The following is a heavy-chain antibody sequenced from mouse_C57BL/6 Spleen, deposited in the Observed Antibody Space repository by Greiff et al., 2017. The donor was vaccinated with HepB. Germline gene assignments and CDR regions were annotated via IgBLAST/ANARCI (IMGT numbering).Heavy chain of an antibody. Sequence: VQLQQSGAELVKPGASVKMSCKASGYTFTSYWITWVKQRPGQGLEWIGDIYPGSGSTKYNEKFKSKATLTVDTSSSTAYMQLSSLTSEDSSVYYCARGTTVVAFDYWGQGTTLTVSS. V-gene: IGHV1-55*01. CDR1: GYTFTSYW. CDR2: IYPGSGST. CDR3: ARGTTVVAFDY. J-gene: IGHJ2*01. D-gene: IGHD1-1*01.